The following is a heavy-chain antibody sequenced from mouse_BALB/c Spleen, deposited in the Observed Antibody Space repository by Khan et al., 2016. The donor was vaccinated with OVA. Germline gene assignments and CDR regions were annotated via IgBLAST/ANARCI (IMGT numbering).Heavy chain of an antibody. CDR1: GFSLTSYG. V-gene: IGHV2-3*01. Sequence: QVQLKQSGPGLVAPSQSLSITCTVSGFSLTSYGVSWVRQPPGKGLEWLGVIWGDGNTNFHSALRSRLSISKDNSKSQVFLKLNSLQTDDTATYYCVKDRGYYAVDYWGQGTSVTVPS. J-gene: IGHJ4*01. CDR2: IWGDGNT. CDR3: VKDRGYYAVDY.